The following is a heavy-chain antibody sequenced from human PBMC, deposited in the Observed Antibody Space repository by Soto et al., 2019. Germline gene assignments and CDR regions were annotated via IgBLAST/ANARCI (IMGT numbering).Heavy chain of an antibody. J-gene: IGHJ5*02. CDR1: GYNFIKYG. CDR3: TREGIVVIPAAQPSHVGS. CDR2: ISPYRRYT. V-gene: IGHV1-18*01. Sequence: ASLKVSCKGLGYNFIKYGINWVRQAPGQRLDWIGWISPYRRYTHSAQQFQGRLTVTTDTAAPTPYMELGSLRSADTPVYYCTREGIVVIPAAQPSHVGSWGQGTLVTVSS. D-gene: IGHD2-2*01.